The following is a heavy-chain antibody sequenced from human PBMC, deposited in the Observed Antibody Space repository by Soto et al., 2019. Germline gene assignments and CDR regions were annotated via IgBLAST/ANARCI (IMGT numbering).Heavy chain of an antibody. V-gene: IGHV4-30-4*01. CDR1: GVPISGSDYH. D-gene: IGHD5-18*01. J-gene: IGHJ2*01. Sequence: QVQLEESGPGLVKPSQTLSLMCTVSGVPISGSDYHWSWIRQSPGKGLEWIGYIFPSGATHYNSSLGSRITMSVETSKSQFALRLTAVTAADTAVYFCARGSAAKRYFDILGRGTLVTVSS. CDR3: ARGSAAKRYFDI. CDR2: IFPSGAT.